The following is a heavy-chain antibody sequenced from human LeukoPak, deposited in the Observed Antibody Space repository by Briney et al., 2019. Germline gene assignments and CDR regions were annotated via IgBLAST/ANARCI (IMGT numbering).Heavy chain of an antibody. Sequence: SVKVACKASGGTFSSYAISWVRQAPGQGLEWMGGIIPIFGTANYAQKFQGRVTITTDVSTSTAYMELSSLRSEDTAVYYCARGLVGATDYWGQGTLVTVSS. CDR1: GGTFSSYA. D-gene: IGHD1-26*01. J-gene: IGHJ4*02. CDR3: ARGLVGATDY. CDR2: IIPIFGTA. V-gene: IGHV1-69*05.